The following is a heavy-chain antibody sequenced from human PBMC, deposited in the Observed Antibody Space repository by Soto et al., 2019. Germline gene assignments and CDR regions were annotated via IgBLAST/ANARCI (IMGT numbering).Heavy chain of an antibody. Sequence: ASVKVSCKASGYTFTSYAMHWVRQAPGQRLEWMGWINAGNGNTKYSQKFQGRVTITRDTSASTAYMELNSLRAEDTAFYYCVRGASLNLDYWGQGTLVTVSS. V-gene: IGHV1-3*01. CDR3: VRGASLNLDY. CDR2: INAGNGNT. D-gene: IGHD1-26*01. J-gene: IGHJ4*02. CDR1: GYTFTSYA.